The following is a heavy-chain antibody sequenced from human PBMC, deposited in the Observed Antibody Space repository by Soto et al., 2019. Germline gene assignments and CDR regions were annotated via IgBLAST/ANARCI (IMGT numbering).Heavy chain of an antibody. D-gene: IGHD1-1*01. CDR2: ISAYNGNT. Sequence: QVQLVQSGAEVKKPGASVKVSCKASGYTFTSYGISWVRQAPGQGLEWMGWISAYNGNTNYAQKLQGRVTMTTDTSTSTAYMELRSLRSDDTAVYYCAREEIGWNQGGLNWFDPWGQGTLVTVSS. CDR3: AREEIGWNQGGLNWFDP. CDR1: GYTFTSYG. V-gene: IGHV1-18*01. J-gene: IGHJ5*02.